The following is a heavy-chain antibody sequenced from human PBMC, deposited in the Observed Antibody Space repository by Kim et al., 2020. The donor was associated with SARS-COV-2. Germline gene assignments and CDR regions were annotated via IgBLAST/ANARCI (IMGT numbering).Heavy chain of an antibody. CDR2: IDPSDSYT. CDR1: GYSFISYW. D-gene: IGHD1-26*01. CDR3: ARQEWELLPDDY. Sequence: GESLKISCKGSGYSFISYWISWVRQMPGKGLEWMGRIDPSDSYTNYSPSFQGHVTISADKSISTAYLQWSSLKASDTAMYYCARQEWELLPDDYWGQGTLVTVSS. J-gene: IGHJ4*02. V-gene: IGHV5-10-1*01.